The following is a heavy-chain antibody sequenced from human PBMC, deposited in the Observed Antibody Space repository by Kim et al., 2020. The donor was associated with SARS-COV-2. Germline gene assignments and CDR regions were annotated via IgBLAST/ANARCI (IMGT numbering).Heavy chain of an antibody. J-gene: IGHJ4*02. Sequence: GNTDYAEKFQGRVTVTRDTSISTAYLGLDSQRSEDTAVYYCTRGSGVVGDYWGQGTLVTVSS. CDR3: TRGSGVVGDY. V-gene: IGHV1-8*01. D-gene: IGHD6-25*01. CDR2: GNT.